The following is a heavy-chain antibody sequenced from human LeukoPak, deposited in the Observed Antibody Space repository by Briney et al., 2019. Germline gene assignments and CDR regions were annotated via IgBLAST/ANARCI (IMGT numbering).Heavy chain of an antibody. J-gene: IGHJ3*02. D-gene: IGHD2-15*01. CDR2: ISWNSGSI. V-gene: IGHV3-9*01. CDR3: AKESVVVAATGAFDI. CDR1: GFIFDDYA. Sequence: GGSLRLSCAASGFIFDDYAMHWVRQAPGKGLEWVSGISWNSGSIGYADSVKGRFTISRDNAKNSLYLQMNSLRAEDTALYYCAKESVVVAATGAFDIWGQGTMVTVSS.